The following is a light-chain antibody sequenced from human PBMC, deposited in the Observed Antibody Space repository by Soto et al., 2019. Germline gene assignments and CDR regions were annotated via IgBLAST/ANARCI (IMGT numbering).Light chain of an antibody. Sequence: DIQMTQSPSSLSASVGDRVTITCRASQGISTFLAWYQQKPGKVPTLLIYGSSTLQSGVPSRFSGSGSGTDFTLTISSLQPEDVATYYCQKYDSDPRTFGQGTKVEIK. V-gene: IGKV1-27*01. CDR2: GSS. J-gene: IGKJ1*01. CDR3: QKYDSDPRT. CDR1: QGISTF.